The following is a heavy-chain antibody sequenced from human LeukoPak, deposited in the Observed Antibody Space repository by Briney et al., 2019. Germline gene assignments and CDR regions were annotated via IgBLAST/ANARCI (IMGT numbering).Heavy chain of an antibody. Sequence: PSETLSLTCAVYGGSFSGYYWSWIRQPPGKGLEWIGYIYHSGSTYYNPSLKSRATISVDRSKNQFSLKLSSVTAADTAVYYCARGGYCSGGSCGWFDPWGQGTLVTVSS. V-gene: IGHV4-34*01. CDR2: IYHSGST. CDR1: GGSFSGYY. CDR3: ARGGYCSGGSCGWFDP. J-gene: IGHJ5*02. D-gene: IGHD2-15*01.